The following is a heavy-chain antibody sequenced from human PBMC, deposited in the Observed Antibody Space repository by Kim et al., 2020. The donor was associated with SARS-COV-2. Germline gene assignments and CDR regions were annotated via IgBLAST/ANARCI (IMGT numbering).Heavy chain of an antibody. Sequence: GGSLRLSCAASGFTFSSYSMNWVRQAPGKGLEWVSSISSSSSYIYYADSVKGRFTISRDNAKNSLYLQMNSLRAEDTAVYYCARDGSSGGWSDYWGQGTLVTVSS. J-gene: IGHJ4*02. V-gene: IGHV3-21*01. D-gene: IGHD6-19*01. CDR1: GFTFSSYS. CDR2: ISSSSSYI. CDR3: ARDGSSGGWSDY.